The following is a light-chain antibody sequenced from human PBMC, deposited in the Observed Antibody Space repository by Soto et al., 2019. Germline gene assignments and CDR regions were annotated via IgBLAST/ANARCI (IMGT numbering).Light chain of an antibody. CDR1: QDISDY. CDR2: AAS. Sequence: DIQLTQSPSFLSASVGDRVTITCRASQDISDYLAWYQQRPGKAPKLLIYAASTLQSGVPSRFSGSGSGTEFTLTISSLQSEDFAVYYCQQYDNWPPTFGPGTKVDIK. V-gene: IGKV1-9*01. CDR3: QQYDNWPPT. J-gene: IGKJ1*01.